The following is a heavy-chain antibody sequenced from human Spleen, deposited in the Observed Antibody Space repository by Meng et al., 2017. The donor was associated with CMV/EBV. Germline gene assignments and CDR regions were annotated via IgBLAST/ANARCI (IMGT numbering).Heavy chain of an antibody. Sequence: LRLSCSVSGGSISSDDYYWSWIRQPPGKGLEWIGYIYYSGSTYYNPSLKSRVTISVDTSKNQFSLKLSSVTAADTAVYYCAREDSFGVFNPWGQGTLVTVSS. CDR3: AREDSFGVFNP. CDR1: GGSISSDDYY. CDR2: IYYSGST. J-gene: IGHJ4*02. D-gene: IGHD3-3*01. V-gene: IGHV4-30-4*08.